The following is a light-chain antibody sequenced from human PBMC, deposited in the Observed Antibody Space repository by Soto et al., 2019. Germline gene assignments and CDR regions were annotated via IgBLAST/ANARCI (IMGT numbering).Light chain of an antibody. CDR2: GAF. J-gene: IGKJ2*01. CDR3: QQTFSPPFT. CDR1: HTFSSF. V-gene: IGKV1-39*01. Sequence: DIQMTQSPSSLSASVGDRVTITCRASHTFSSFLNWYQQKRGTPPTLLIYGAFNLRSGVPSRVAGSGGGAEFRLTISSLQPGDFATYDCQQTFSPPFTFGPATSLELK.